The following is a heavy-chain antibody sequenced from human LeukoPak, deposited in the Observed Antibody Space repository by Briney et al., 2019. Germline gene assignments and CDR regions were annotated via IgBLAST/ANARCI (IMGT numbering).Heavy chain of an antibody. CDR1: GFTFSIFG. D-gene: IGHD3-10*01. CDR3: AKDQSILWFAFDY. J-gene: IGHJ4*02. Sequence: GGSLRLSCAASGFTFSIFGMHWVRQAPGKGLEWVAVVSYDGSNKYYAGSVKGRFTISRDNSKNTLYLQMNSLTTEDTAVYHCAKDQSILWFAFDYWGQGTLVTVSS. V-gene: IGHV3-30*18. CDR2: VSYDGSNK.